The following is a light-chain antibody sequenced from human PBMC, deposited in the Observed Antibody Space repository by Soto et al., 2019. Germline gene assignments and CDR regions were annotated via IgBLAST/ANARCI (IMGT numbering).Light chain of an antibody. J-gene: IGLJ2*01. Sequence: QSVLTQPPSVSGAPGQRVTISCTGSSSNIGAGYDVHWYQHLPGTAPKLLIYGNSNRPSGVPDRFSGSKSGTSASLAITGLQAEDEADYYCQSYDSNLSTYVVFGGGTKLTVL. V-gene: IGLV1-40*01. CDR1: SSNIGAGYD. CDR3: QSYDSNLSTYVV. CDR2: GNS.